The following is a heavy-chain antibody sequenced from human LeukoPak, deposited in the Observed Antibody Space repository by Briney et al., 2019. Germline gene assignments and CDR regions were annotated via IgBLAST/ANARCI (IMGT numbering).Heavy chain of an antibody. CDR2: IYTSGST. Sequence: SETLSLTCTVSGGSISNYYWSWIRQPAGKGLEWIGRIYTSGSTNYNPSLKSRVTMSVDTSKNQFSLKLTSVTAADTAVYYCARASAPPSLLGATSFDPWGQGTLVTVSS. J-gene: IGHJ5*02. CDR3: ARASAPPSLLGATSFDP. D-gene: IGHD1-26*01. CDR1: GGSISNYY. V-gene: IGHV4-4*07.